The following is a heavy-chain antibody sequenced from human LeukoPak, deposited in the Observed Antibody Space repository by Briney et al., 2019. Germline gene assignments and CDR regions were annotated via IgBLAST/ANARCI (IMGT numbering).Heavy chain of an antibody. CDR3: ARGKSGYSGYYYGMDV. CDR2: IYTSGST. D-gene: IGHD5-12*01. J-gene: IGHJ6*02. Sequence: PSETLSLTCTVSGGSISSYYWSWIRQPAGKGLEWIGRIYTSGSTNYNPSLKSRVTLSLDTSKNQFSLKLRSVTAADTAVYYCARGKSGYSGYYYGMDVWGQGTTVTVSS. V-gene: IGHV4-4*07. CDR1: GGSISSYY.